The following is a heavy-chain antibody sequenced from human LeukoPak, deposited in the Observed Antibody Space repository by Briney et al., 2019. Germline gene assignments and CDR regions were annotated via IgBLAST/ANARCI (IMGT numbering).Heavy chain of an antibody. J-gene: IGHJ6*03. CDR3: ARDLRRYGSGSYIYYYYMDV. V-gene: IGHV4-59*11. CDR1: GGSISSHY. Sequence: PSETLSLTCTVSGGSISSHYWSWIRQPPGRGLEWIGYIYYSGSTNYNPSLKSRVTISVDTSKNQFSLKLCSVTAADTAVYYCARDLRRYGSGSYIYYYYMDVWGKGTTVTVSS. D-gene: IGHD3-10*01. CDR2: IYYSGST.